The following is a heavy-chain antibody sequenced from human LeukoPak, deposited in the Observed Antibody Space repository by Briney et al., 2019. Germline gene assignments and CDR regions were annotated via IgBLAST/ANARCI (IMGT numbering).Heavy chain of an antibody. Sequence: GGSLRLSCAASGFTFTRYEMSWVRQAPGKGLEWVANIKQDGSEKYYVDSVKGRFTISRDNAKNSLYLQMNSLRAEDTAVYYCATLDAFDIWGQGTMVTVSS. CDR2: IKQDGSEK. J-gene: IGHJ3*02. CDR3: ATLDAFDI. V-gene: IGHV3-7*01. CDR1: GFTFTRYE.